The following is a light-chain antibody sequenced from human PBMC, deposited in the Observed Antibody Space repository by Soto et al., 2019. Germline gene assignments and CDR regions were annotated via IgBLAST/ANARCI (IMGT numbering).Light chain of an antibody. CDR1: QSVTNNY. J-gene: IGKJ1*01. CDR2: GAS. Sequence: EVVLTQSPGTLSLSPGERATLSCRASQSVTNNYLAWYQQRPGLAPRLLIYGASSRASGIPDRFRGSGSGTDFTLTISRLEPEDFAVYYCQQYANSHGTFGQGTKVDIK. V-gene: IGKV3-20*01. CDR3: QQYANSHGT.